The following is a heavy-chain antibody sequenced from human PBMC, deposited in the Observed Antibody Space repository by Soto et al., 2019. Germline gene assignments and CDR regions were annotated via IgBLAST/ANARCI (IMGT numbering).Heavy chain of an antibody. Sequence: QVQLVQSGAEVKKPGSSVKVSCKASGGTFISYAISCVRQAPGQGFELLGGIIPIFGTANYAQKFQGRVTITADEATSTAYMELSSLRSEDTAVYYCAREPMIPSGLTPDYWYFELWGRGTLVTVSS. CDR2: IIPIFGTA. CDR1: GGTFISYA. J-gene: IGHJ2*01. D-gene: IGHD6-19*01. CDR3: AREPMIPSGLTPDYWYFEL. V-gene: IGHV1-69*01.